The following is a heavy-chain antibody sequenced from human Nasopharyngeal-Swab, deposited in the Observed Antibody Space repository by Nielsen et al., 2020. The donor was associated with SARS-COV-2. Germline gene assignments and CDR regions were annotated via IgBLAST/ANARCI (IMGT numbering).Heavy chain of an antibody. D-gene: IGHD2-15*01. CDR2: INDRGSG. CDR3: ARGQDAYYYMDV. V-gene: IGHV4-34*01. Sequence: SETLSLTFVVFGGTPNGFHWKWNRQTPGKGLEWIGEINDRGSGNYNPSLRSRVTISAGTSNIQFSLKLNSVTAADTAVYYCARGQDAYYYMDVWGEGTTVTVSS. J-gene: IGHJ6*03. CDR1: GGTPNGFH.